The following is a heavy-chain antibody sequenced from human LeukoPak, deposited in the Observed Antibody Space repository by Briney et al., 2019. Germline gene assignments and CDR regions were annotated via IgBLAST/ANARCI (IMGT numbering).Heavy chain of an antibody. CDR1: GFTFSSYS. D-gene: IGHD5-18*01. CDR2: ISSSSSYI. J-gene: IGHJ4*02. V-gene: IGHV3-21*01. CDR3: ARDKDTAMVTFDY. Sequence: PGGSLRLSCAASGFTFSSYSMNWVRRAPGKGLEWVSSISSSSSYIYYADSVKGRFTISRDNAKNSLYLQMNSLRAEDTAVYYCARDKDTAMVTFDYWGQGTLVTVSS.